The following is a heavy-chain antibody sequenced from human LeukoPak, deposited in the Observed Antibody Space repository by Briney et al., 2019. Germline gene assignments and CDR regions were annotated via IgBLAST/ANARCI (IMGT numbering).Heavy chain of an antibody. D-gene: IGHD6-13*01. CDR3: AREASSSWYANFDY. V-gene: IGHV4-4*07. J-gene: IGHJ4*02. CDR2: ISTSEST. CDR1: GGSINSHL. Sequence: SETLSLTCTVSGGSINSHLWSWVRQPAGKGLEWIGRISTSESTHYNPSLESRVTMSIDTSKNQFSLKLSSVTAADTAVYYCAREASSSWYANFDYWGQGTLVTVSS.